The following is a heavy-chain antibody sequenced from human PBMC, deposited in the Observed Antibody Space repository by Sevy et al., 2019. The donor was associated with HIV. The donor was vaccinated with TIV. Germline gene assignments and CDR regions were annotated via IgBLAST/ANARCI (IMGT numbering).Heavy chain of an antibody. J-gene: IGHJ6*02. CDR3: AKGARGTLPAYYYYGMDV. CDR2: IYPGDSDT. D-gene: IGHD1-1*01. V-gene: IGHV5-51*01. Sequence: ASVKVSCKASGYNFATYWITWVRQVPGKGLEWLGIIYPGDSDTRYSPSFQGQVSISADKSISTAYLQWDSLRASDSAIYYCAKGARGTLPAYYYYGMDVWGQGTTVTVSS. CDR1: GYNFATYW.